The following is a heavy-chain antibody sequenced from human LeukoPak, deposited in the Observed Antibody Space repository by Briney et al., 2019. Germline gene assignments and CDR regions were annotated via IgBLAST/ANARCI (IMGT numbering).Heavy chain of an antibody. Sequence: SVKVSCKASGGTFSSYAISWVRQAPGQGLEWMGGIIPIFGTANYAQKFQGRVTITADESTSTAYMELSSLRSEDTAVYYCAKITGSTTKYYDFWSGYYNLLDFDYWGQGTLVTVSS. CDR2: IIPIFGTA. CDR3: AKITGSTTKYYDFWSGYYNLLDFDY. CDR1: GGTFSSYA. D-gene: IGHD3-3*01. V-gene: IGHV1-69*13. J-gene: IGHJ4*02.